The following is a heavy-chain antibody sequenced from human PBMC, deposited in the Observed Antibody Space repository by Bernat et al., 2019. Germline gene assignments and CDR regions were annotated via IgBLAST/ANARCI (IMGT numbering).Heavy chain of an antibody. CDR1: GFTFSSHG. Sequence: QVQLVESGGGVVQPGRSLRLSCAASGFTFSSHGMHWVRQAPGKGLEWVAVIWYDGSNKYYADSVKGRFTISRDNSKNTLYLQMNSLRAEDTAVYYCARDGYGDYSTFDYWGQGTLVTVSS. D-gene: IGHD4-17*01. CDR3: ARDGYGDYSTFDY. J-gene: IGHJ4*02. V-gene: IGHV3-33*01. CDR2: IWYDGSNK.